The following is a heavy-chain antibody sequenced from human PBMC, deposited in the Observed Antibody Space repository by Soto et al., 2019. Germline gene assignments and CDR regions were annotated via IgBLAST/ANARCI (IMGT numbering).Heavy chain of an antibody. V-gene: IGHV4-30-2*01. CDR2: TYHSGNP. CDR3: TGETYGDDVGYFDP. D-gene: IGHD4-17*01. CDR1: GDTISTGGYS. Sequence: QMQLQESGSRLVKSSETLSLTCAVSGDTISTGGYSWAWIRQPPGKPLEWIGNTYHSGNPYYNPALKSRVXSXAXRXXAPCSMKLSSVTAAATAVYYCTGETYGDDVGYFDPCHQGTLVTVSS. J-gene: IGHJ5*02.